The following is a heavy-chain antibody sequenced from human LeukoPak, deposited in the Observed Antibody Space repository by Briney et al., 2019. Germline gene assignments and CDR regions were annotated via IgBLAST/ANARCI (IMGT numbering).Heavy chain of an antibody. J-gene: IGHJ4*02. Sequence: GGSLRLSCAASGFTFSSYAMSWVRQAPGKGLEWVSAISGSGGSTYYADSVKGRFTISGDNSKNTLYLQMNSLRAEDTAVYYCATTWGSSGSFDYWGQGTLVTVSS. CDR3: ATTWGSSGSFDY. V-gene: IGHV3-23*01. D-gene: IGHD6-19*01. CDR2: ISGSGGST. CDR1: GFTFSSYA.